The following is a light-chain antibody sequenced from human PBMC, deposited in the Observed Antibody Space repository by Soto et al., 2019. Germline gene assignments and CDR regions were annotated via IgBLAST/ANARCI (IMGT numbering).Light chain of an antibody. CDR2: KVT. CDR3: ASSTCGSLDV. CDR1: SSDVGGNKY. V-gene: IGLV2-14*01. J-gene: IGLJ1*01. Sequence: QSVLTQPASVSGSPGQSITISCTGTSSDVGGNKYVSWYQQYPGKVPKHLINKVTNRHSGVSYRFSGSKSGNTASLTISALLAEVMADYFCASSTCGSLDVFGTGTKVTV.